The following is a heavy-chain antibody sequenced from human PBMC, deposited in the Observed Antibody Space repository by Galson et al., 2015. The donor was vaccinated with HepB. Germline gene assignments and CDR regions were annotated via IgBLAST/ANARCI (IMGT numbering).Heavy chain of an antibody. CDR3: ARDFLGSTARHAAFDI. D-gene: IGHD1-26*01. Sequence: ETLSLTCTVSGGSVSSGSYYWSWIRQPPGEGLAWIGYIYYSGSTNYNPSLESRVTISVETSKNQFSLKLSSVTAADTALYYCARDFLGSTARHAAFDIWGQGTMVTVSS. V-gene: IGHV4-61*01. CDR1: GGSVSSGSYY. J-gene: IGHJ3*02. CDR2: IYYSGST.